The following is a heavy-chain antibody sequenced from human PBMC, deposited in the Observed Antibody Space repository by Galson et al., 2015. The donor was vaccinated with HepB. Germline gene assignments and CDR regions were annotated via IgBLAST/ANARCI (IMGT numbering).Heavy chain of an antibody. D-gene: IGHD6-25*01. CDR3: ARGRRRRAFDI. V-gene: IGHV4-34*01. J-gene: IGHJ3*02. CDR2: INHSGST. CDR1: GGSFSGYY. Sequence: LSLTCAVYGGSFSGYYWSWIRQPPGKGLEWIGEINHSGSTNYNPSLKSRVTISVDTSKNQFSLKLSSVTAADTAVYYCARGRRRRAFDIWGQGTMVTVSS.